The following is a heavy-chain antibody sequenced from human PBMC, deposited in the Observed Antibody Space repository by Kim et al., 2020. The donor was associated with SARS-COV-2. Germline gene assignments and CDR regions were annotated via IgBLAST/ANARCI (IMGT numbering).Heavy chain of an antibody. CDR3: AMGGSNYQFDY. J-gene: IGHJ4*02. CDR2: T. Sequence: TTHNPSRKSRVTISVDTSKNQFSLKLSSVTAADTAVYYCAMGGSNYQFDYWGQGTLVTVSS. V-gene: IGHV4-59*01. D-gene: IGHD4-4*01.